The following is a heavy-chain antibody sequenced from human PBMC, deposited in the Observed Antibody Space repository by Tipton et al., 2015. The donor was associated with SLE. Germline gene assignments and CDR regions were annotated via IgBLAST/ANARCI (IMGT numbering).Heavy chain of an antibody. Sequence: GSLRLSCAASGFTFSSYAMSWVRQAPGKGLEWVSAISGSGGSTYYADSVKGRFTISRDNSKNTLYLQMNSLRAEDTAVYYSAKDIAVAGAEYFQHWGQGTLVTVSS. CDR3: AKDIAVAGAEYFQH. V-gene: IGHV3-23*01. CDR1: GFTFSSYA. J-gene: IGHJ1*01. CDR2: ISGSGGST. D-gene: IGHD6-19*01.